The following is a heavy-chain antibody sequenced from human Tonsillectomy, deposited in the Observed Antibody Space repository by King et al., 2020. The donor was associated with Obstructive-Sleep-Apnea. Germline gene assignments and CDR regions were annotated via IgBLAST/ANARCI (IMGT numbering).Heavy chain of an antibody. CDR3: ARGIGGLGHYDILTGDASTIDY. D-gene: IGHD3-9*01. CDR2: INPNSDGT. CDR1: GYTFTDYF. J-gene: IGHJ4*02. V-gene: IGHV1-2*02. Sequence: VQLVQSGAEVKKPGASVKVSCKSSGYTFTDYFMHWVRQAPGQGLEWMGWINPNSDGTNYALKFQGRVTMTRDTSISTAYMELGRLRSDDTAVYYCARGIGGLGHYDILTGDASTIDYWGQGTLVTVSS.